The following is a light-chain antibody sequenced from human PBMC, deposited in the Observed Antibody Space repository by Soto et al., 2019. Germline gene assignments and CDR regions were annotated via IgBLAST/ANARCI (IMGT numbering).Light chain of an antibody. CDR3: QQINITPWT. CDR2: AAS. Sequence: EIVMTQSPAALSVSPGKRAPFSCRTNPGLSYYLAWCQQKPGQAPRLLIYAASTRATGIPARFSGSGSGTEFTLTISRLQPEDFAAYYCQQINITPWTFGQGTTVDIK. J-gene: IGKJ1*01. V-gene: IGKV3-15*01. CDR1: PGLSYY.